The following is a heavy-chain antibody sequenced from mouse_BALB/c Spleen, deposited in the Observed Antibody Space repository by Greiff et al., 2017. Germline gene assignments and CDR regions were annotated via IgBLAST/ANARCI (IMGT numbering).Heavy chain of an antibody. D-gene: IGHD2-14*01. J-gene: IGHJ2*01. CDR1: GFTFSNYW. CDR3: TSYRYDVGY. CDR2: IRLKSNNYAT. Sequence: EVKLVESGGGLVQPGGSMKLSCVASGFTFSNYWMNWVRQSPEKGLEWVAEIRLKSNNYATHYAESVKGRYTISRDDSKSSVYLQMNNLRAEDTGIYYCTSYRYDVGYWGQGTTLTVSS. V-gene: IGHV6-6*02.